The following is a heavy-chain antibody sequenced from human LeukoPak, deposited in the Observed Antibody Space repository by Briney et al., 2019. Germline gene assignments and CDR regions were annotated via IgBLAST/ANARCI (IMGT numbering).Heavy chain of an antibody. J-gene: IGHJ4*02. V-gene: IGHV3-21*01. CDR1: GFTFSSYS. Sequence: GGSLRLSCAASGFTFSSYSMNWVRQAPGKGLEWVSSISSSSSYIYYADLVKGRFTISRDNAKNSLYLQMNSLRAEDTAVYYCARSSGSHPMTVGYWGQGTLVTVSS. D-gene: IGHD1-26*01. CDR3: ARSSGSHPMTVGY. CDR2: ISSSSSYI.